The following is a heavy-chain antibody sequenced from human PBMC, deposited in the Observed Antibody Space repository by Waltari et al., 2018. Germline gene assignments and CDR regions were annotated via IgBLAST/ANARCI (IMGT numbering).Heavy chain of an antibody. CDR1: GLPFRSYP. CDR2: ISYDGSNK. Sequence: QVQLVESGGGRVQPGRSLRLSLAASGLPFRSYPSASDPPAPCKGLEWVAVISYDGSNKYYADSVKGRFTISRDNSKNTLYLQMNSLRAEDTAVYYCARDRSPYSSSWSSSYWGQGTLVTVSS. J-gene: IGHJ4*02. D-gene: IGHD6-13*01. V-gene: IGHV3-30-3*01. CDR3: ARDRSPYSSSWSSSY.